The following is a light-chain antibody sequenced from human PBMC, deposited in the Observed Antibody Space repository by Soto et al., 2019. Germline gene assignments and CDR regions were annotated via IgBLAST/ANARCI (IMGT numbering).Light chain of an antibody. J-gene: IGLJ1*01. CDR1: SSDVGLYDY. Sequence: QSVLTQPASVSGSPGQSITISCTGTSSDVGLYDYFSWYQQHPGKAPQLMIYAVSNRPSGASNRFSASKSGNTASLFISGLQAEDEADYYCSSYTSDSSYVFGSGTKVTVL. CDR2: AVS. CDR3: SSYTSDSSYV. V-gene: IGLV2-14*01.